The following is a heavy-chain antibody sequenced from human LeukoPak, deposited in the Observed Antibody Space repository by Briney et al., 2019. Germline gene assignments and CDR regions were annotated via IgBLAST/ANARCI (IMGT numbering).Heavy chain of an antibody. CDR1: GGSISSYY. D-gene: IGHD5-12*01. J-gene: IGHJ4*02. Sequence: PSETLSLTCTGSGGSISSYYWSWIRQPPGKGLEWIGYIYYSGSTNYNPSLKSRVTISVDTSKNQFSLKLSSVTAADTAVYYCARGYSGYDSSWGQGTLVTVSS. CDR2: IYYSGST. V-gene: IGHV4-59*01. CDR3: ARGYSGYDSS.